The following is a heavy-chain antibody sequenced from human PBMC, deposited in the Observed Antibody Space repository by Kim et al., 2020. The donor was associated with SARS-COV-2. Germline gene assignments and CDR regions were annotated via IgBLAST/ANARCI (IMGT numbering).Heavy chain of an antibody. CDR3: ARELGQQLVIGWFDP. D-gene: IGHD6-13*01. Sequence: PSLKSRVTMSGDTSKNQFSLKLSSVTAADTAVYYCARELGQQLVIGWFDPWGQGTLVTVSS. J-gene: IGHJ5*02. V-gene: IGHV4-4*06.